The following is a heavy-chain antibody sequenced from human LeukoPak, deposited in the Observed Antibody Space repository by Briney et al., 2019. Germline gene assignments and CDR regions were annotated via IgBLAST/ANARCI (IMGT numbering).Heavy chain of an antibody. CDR1: GFTFSSYA. Sequence: GGSLRLSCAASGFTFSSYAMSWVRQAPGKGLEWVSAISGSGGSTYYADSVKGRFTISRDNSNNTLYLQMNTLRAEGTAVYYCATSRGYYYDSSGYYYFDYWGQGALVTVSS. D-gene: IGHD3-22*01. CDR2: ISGSGGST. CDR3: ATSRGYYYDSSGYYYFDY. J-gene: IGHJ4*02. V-gene: IGHV3-23*01.